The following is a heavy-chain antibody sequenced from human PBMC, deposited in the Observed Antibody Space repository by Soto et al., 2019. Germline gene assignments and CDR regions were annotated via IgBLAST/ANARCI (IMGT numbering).Heavy chain of an antibody. CDR3: ARDCGGGSCYPALGA. Sequence: EVQVVESGGGLIQPGGSLRLSCAVSGFVVSETYMSWVRQAPGRGLQWVSFTYSGGSTYYADSVKGRFTISRDSSRNTLDLQMNSLRVEDTAVYHCARDCGGGSCYPALGAWGQGTLVTVSS. D-gene: IGHD2-15*01. V-gene: IGHV3-53*01. CDR2: TYSGGST. J-gene: IGHJ5*02. CDR1: GFVVSETY.